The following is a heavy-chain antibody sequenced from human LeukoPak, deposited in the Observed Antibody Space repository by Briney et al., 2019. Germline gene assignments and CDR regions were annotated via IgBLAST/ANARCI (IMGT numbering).Heavy chain of an antibody. Sequence: GGSLRLSCAASGFTFSSYAMHWVRQAPGKGLEWVAVISYDGSNKYYADSVKGRFTISRDNSKNTLYLQMNSLRAEDTAVYYCATLEHPYYDILTGYLGGYFDYWGQGTLVTVSS. V-gene: IGHV3-30-3*01. CDR3: ATLEHPYYDILTGYLGGYFDY. D-gene: IGHD3-9*01. J-gene: IGHJ4*02. CDR2: ISYDGSNK. CDR1: GFTFSSYA.